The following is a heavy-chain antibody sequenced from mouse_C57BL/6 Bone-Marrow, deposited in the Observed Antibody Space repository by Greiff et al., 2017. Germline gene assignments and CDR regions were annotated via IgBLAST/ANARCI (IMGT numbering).Heavy chain of an antibody. CDR2: ISPRSGDT. CDR1: GYTFTSYG. CDR3: ARSGYYCGEAY. Sequence: VQLQQSGAELARPGASVKLSCKASGYTFTSYGISWVKQRTGQGLEWIGEISPRSGDTYYNEKFKGKATLTADKSSSTAYMELRSLTSEDAAVYFCARSGYYCGEAYWGQGTTLTVSS. D-gene: IGHD1-1*01. V-gene: IGHV1-81*01. J-gene: IGHJ2*01.